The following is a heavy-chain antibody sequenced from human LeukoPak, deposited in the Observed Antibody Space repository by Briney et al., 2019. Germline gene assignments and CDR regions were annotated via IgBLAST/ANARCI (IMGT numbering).Heavy chain of an antibody. CDR3: ARDSRAGSTHDAFDI. CDR2: IDTSSYYI. D-gene: IGHD6-19*01. J-gene: IGHJ3*02. CDR1: GFSFNSHN. Sequence: KSGGSLRLSCAASGFSFNSHNMNWVRQAPGKGLEWVSFIDTSSYYIYYADSVEGRFTISRDNAQNSLHLQLNSLTAEDTAVYYCARDSRAGSTHDAFDIWGQGTMVIVSS. V-gene: IGHV3-21*01.